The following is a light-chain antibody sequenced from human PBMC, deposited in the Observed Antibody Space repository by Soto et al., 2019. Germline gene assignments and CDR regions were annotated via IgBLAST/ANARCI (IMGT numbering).Light chain of an antibody. CDR2: GAS. V-gene: IGKV3-15*01. CDR1: QSVSVN. Sequence: EIVMTQCPATLSVSPGEGATVSCRASQSVSVNLAWYQQKPGQPPRLLIYGASTRATGIPAMFSGSGSGTEFTLTINSLQSEDFAVYYCQQDNNWPPRTVGGGTKVDSK. CDR3: QQDNNWPPRT. J-gene: IGKJ4*01.